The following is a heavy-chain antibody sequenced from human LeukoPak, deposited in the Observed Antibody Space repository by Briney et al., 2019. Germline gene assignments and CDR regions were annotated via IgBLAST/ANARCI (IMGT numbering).Heavy chain of an antibody. D-gene: IGHD3-10*01. V-gene: IGHV3-9*01. J-gene: IGHJ5*02. CDR2: ISWNSGSI. CDR3: AKDLYGSGSSNWFDP. CDR1: GFTFDDYA. Sequence: GRSLRLSCAASGFTFDDYAMHWVRQAPGKGLEWVSGISWNSGSIGYADSVKGRFTISRDSAKNSLYLQMNSLRAEDTALYYCAKDLYGSGSSNWFDPWGQGTLVTVSS.